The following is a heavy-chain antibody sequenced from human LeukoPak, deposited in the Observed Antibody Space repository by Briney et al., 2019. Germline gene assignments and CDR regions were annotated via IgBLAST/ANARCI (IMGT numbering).Heavy chain of an antibody. CDR3: AKHKPPSSGLDY. J-gene: IGHJ4*02. CDR2: ISYDRSNK. CDR1: GFTFSSYA. D-gene: IGHD6-25*01. V-gene: IGHV3-30*04. Sequence: GGSLRLSCAASGFTFSSYAMHWVRQVPGKGLEWVAVISYDRSNKYYADSVKGRFTISRDNSKNTLYLQMNSLRAEDTAVYYCAKHKPPSSGLDYWGQGTLVTVSS.